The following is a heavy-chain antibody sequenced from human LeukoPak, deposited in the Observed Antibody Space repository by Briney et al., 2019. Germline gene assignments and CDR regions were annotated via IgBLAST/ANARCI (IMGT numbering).Heavy chain of an antibody. CDR2: IYSGGST. Sequence: GGSLRLSCAASGFTVSSNYMSWVRQAPGKGLEWVSVIYSGGSTYYADSVKGRLTISRDNSKNTLYLQMNSLRAEDTAVYYCASGRPSVGYSYGYNYWGQGTLVTVSS. J-gene: IGHJ4*02. CDR3: ASGRPSVGYSYGYNY. D-gene: IGHD5-18*01. CDR1: GFTVSSNY. V-gene: IGHV3-53*01.